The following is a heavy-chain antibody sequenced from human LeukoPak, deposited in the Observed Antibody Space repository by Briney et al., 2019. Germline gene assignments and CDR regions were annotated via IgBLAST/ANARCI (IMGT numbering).Heavy chain of an antibody. CDR2: IFPGDSDT. CDR1: GYSFTTYW. J-gene: IGHJ5*02. D-gene: IGHD2-2*01. V-gene: IGHV5-51*01. Sequence: GESLKISCKGSGYSFTTYWIGWVRQMPGKGLEWMGIIFPGDSDTRYSPSFQGQVTILADKSISTAYLQWRSLKASDTAMYYCARSGVPGAMTWFDPWGQGTLVTVSS. CDR3: ARSGVPGAMTWFDP.